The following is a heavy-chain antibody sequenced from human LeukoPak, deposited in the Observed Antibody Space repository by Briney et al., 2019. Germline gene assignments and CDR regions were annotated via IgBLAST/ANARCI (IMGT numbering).Heavy chain of an antibody. Sequence: PSETLSLTCTVSGGSISSGDYYWSWIRQPPGKGLEWIGYIYYSGSTYYNPSLKSRVTMSVDTSKNQFSLKLSSVTAADTAVYYCARDLGYCSSTSCPHLFDPWGQGTLVTVSS. V-gene: IGHV4-61*08. J-gene: IGHJ5*02. CDR3: ARDLGYCSSTSCPHLFDP. D-gene: IGHD2-2*01. CDR1: GGSISSGDYY. CDR2: IYYSGST.